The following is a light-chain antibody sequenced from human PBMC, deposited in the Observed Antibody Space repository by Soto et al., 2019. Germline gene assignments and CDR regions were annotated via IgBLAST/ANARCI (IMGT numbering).Light chain of an antibody. CDR1: QSVSSH. Sequence: EIVLTQSPATLSLSPGERVTLSCRASQSVSSHLAWYQQKLGQAPRLLIYDASNRATGIPARFSGSGSGTDFTLTISSLEPEDFAVYYCQQRSNWPLTFGQGTKVDIK. CDR2: DAS. V-gene: IGKV3-11*01. J-gene: IGKJ1*01. CDR3: QQRSNWPLT.